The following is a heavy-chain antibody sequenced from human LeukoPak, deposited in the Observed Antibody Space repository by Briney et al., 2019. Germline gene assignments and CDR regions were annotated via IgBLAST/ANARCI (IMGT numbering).Heavy chain of an antibody. V-gene: IGHV4-59*01. Sequence: SETLSPTCTVSGDSIRNYYWSWIRQPPGKGLEWIGYIYYSGSTNYNPSLKSRVTISVDTSKNQFSLKLSSVTAADTAVYYCARAVSTADSLGYFDYWGQGALVTVSS. CDR2: IYYSGST. CDR1: GDSIRNYY. D-gene: IGHD6-13*01. J-gene: IGHJ4*02. CDR3: ARAVSTADSLGYFDY.